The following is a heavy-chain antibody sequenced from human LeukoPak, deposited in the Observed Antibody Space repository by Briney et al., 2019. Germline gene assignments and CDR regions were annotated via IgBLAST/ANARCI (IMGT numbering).Heavy chain of an antibody. CDR1: GFAFSSYG. D-gene: IGHD2-2*01. CDR3: AKALVPAASEYYYYYMDV. J-gene: IGHJ6*03. Sequence: PGGSLRLSCAASGFAFSSYGMHWVRQAPGKGLEWVAFIRYDGSNKYYADSVKGRFTISRDNSKNTLYLQMNSLRAEDTAVYYCAKALVPAASEYYYYYMDVWGKGTTVTISS. CDR2: IRYDGSNK. V-gene: IGHV3-30*02.